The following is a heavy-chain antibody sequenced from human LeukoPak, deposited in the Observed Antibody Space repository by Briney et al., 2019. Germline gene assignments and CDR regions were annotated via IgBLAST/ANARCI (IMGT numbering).Heavy chain of an antibody. V-gene: IGHV5-51*01. D-gene: IGHD4-11*01. CDR3: ARQHDYSISHSDY. CDR2: IYPGDSDT. Sequence: GESLKISCKGSGYSFTSYWSGWVRQMPGKGLEWMGTIYPGDSDTRYSPSFQGQVTISADKSISTAYLQWSSLKASDTAMYFCARQHDYSISHSDYWGQGTLVTVSS. CDR1: GYSFTSYW. J-gene: IGHJ4*02.